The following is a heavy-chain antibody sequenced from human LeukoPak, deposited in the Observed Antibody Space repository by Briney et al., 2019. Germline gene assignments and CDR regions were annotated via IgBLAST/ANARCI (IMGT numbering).Heavy chain of an antibody. CDR2: INPNSGGT. CDR1: GYTFTGYY. J-gene: IGHJ5*02. Sequence: ASVKVSCKASGYTFTGYYMHWVRQAPGQGLEWMGWINPNSGGTNYAQKFQGRVTMTRDTSISTAYMELSRLGSDDTAVYYCARGVLVVVPAAIPFDRWGQGTLVTVSS. V-gene: IGHV1-2*02. CDR3: ARGVLVVVPAAIPFDR. D-gene: IGHD2-2*01.